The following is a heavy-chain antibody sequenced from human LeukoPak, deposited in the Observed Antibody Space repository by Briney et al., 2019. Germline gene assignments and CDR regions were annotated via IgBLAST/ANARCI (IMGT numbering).Heavy chain of an antibody. CDR1: GGSISSGGYY. CDR3: ARSRVPRKTIVVVPAALNREIWFDP. V-gene: IGHV4-30-2*01. Sequence: KTSQTLSLTCTVSGGSISSGGYYWSWIRQPPGKGREWIGYINHSGSTYHNPSLKSRVTISVDRSKNQFSLKLSSVTAADTAVYYCARSRVPRKTIVVVPAALNREIWFDPWGQGTLVTVSS. CDR2: INHSGST. D-gene: IGHD2-2*01. J-gene: IGHJ5*02.